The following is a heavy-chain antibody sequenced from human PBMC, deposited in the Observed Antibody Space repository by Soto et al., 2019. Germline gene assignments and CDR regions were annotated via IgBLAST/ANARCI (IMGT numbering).Heavy chain of an antibody. V-gene: IGHV1-18*04. J-gene: IGHJ4*02. CDR1: GYTFTSYG. D-gene: IGHD3-22*01. CDR2: ISAYNGNT. Sequence: ASVKVSCKASGYTFTSYGISWVRQAPGQGLEWMGWISAYNGNTNYAQKLQGRVTMTTDTSTSTAYMELRSLRSDDTAVYYCARETYYYDSSGYPPSIYYFDYWGQGTLVTVSS. CDR3: ARETYYYDSSGYPPSIYYFDY.